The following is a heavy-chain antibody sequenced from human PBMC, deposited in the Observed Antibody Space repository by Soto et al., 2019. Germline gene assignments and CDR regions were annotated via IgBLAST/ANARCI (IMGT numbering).Heavy chain of an antibody. Sequence: QITLKESGPTLVKPTQTLTLTCTFSGFSVSTSGVGVGWIRQPPGKALEWLALIYWDDDKRYSPSLKSRLTNTKDTSKNQVVLTTSNMDPVDTATYYCAHRPSFCSGGSCYSGFDYWGQGTLVTVSS. D-gene: IGHD2-15*01. J-gene: IGHJ4*02. V-gene: IGHV2-5*02. CDR3: AHRPSFCSGGSCYSGFDY. CDR1: GFSVSTSGVG. CDR2: IYWDDDK.